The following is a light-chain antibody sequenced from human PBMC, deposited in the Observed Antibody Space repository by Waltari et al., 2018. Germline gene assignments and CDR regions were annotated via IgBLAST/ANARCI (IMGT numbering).Light chain of an antibody. V-gene: IGLV3-27*01. CDR3: YSAADNDLGV. CDR1: VLANKY. CDR2: KDT. J-gene: IGLJ3*02. Sequence: SFELTQTSSLSVSPGQTVRITCSGDVLANKYARWCQQKPGQAHILIISKDTERPSGIPERFSGSSSGTTVTLTISGAQVEDEADYYCYSAADNDLGVFGGGTKLTVL.